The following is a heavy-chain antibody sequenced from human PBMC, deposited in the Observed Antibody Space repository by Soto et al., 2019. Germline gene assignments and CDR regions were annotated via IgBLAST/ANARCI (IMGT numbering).Heavy chain of an antibody. Sequence: LQLQESGSGLVQPSQTLSLTCALSGGSVTMSSFSWAWVRQPPGRGLQWIGYISHSGATSSEPTHKRRVTIARYRAKNQFSLKLTSVTAADTAVYYCASLDYYGSWLDPWGQGTLVTVSS. D-gene: IGHD1-26*01. CDR3: ASLDYYGSWLDP. CDR1: GGSVTMSSFS. CDR2: ISHSGAT. V-gene: IGHV4-30-2*01. J-gene: IGHJ5*02.